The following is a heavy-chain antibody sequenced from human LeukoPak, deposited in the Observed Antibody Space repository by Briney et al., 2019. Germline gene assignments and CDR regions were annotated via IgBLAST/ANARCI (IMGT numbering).Heavy chain of an antibody. V-gene: IGHV3-30-3*01. J-gene: IGHJ4*02. D-gene: IGHD3-22*01. CDR3: ARDGPGDYDSSGYYDY. CDR2: ISYDGSNK. Sequence: GGSLRLSCAATGFTFSSYAMHWVRQAPGKGLEWVAVISYDGSNKYYADSVKGRFTISRDNSENTLYLQMNSLRAEDTAVYYCARDGPGDYDSSGYYDYWGQGTLVTVSS. CDR1: GFTFSSYA.